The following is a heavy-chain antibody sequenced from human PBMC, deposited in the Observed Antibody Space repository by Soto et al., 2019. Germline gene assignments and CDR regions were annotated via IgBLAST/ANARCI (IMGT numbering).Heavy chain of an antibody. Sequence: GGSRRLSCAASGFTFSDYAMIWVRQAPGKGLEWVSAISGGGDTTYYADSVKGRFTISRDNSKNTLYLQMNSLRGEDTALYYCAKTVPATNYWGQGTLVTVSS. CDR3: AKTVPATNY. J-gene: IGHJ4*02. V-gene: IGHV3-23*01. D-gene: IGHD6-19*01. CDR1: GFTFSDYA. CDR2: ISGGGDTT.